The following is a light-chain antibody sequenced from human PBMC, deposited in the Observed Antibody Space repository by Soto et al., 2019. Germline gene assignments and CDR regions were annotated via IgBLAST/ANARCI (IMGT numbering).Light chain of an antibody. V-gene: IGKV3-11*01. CDR2: DAS. CDR3: QQRSDLPRT. J-gene: IGKJ2*01. CDR1: QSISSY. Sequence: EIVLTQSPATLSLSPGERATLSCRASQSISSYLAWYQQKPGQAPRLLFYDASIRAAGIPARLSGSGSRTDFTLPISSLEPEDLAVYYCQQRSDLPRTVGRGPKLEIK.